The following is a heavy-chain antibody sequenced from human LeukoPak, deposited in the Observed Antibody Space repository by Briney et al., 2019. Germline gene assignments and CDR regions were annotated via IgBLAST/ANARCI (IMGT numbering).Heavy chain of an antibody. CDR2: IYTSGST. V-gene: IGHV4-61*02. Sequence: SETLSLTCTVSGGSISSGSYSWNWIRQPAGKGLEWIGRIYTSGSTNYNPSLKSRVTISVDTSKNQFSLKLSSVTAADTAVYYCARHRRLWFGELQYNWFDPWGQGTLVTVSS. D-gene: IGHD3-10*01. CDR1: GGSISSGSYS. CDR3: ARHRRLWFGELQYNWFDP. J-gene: IGHJ5*02.